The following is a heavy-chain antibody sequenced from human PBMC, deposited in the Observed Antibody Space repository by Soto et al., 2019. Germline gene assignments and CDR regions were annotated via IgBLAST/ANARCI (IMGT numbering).Heavy chain of an antibody. J-gene: IGHJ4*02. V-gene: IGHV3-7*01. D-gene: IGHD1-26*01. CDR1: GFTFRAYC. CDR3: TRGGCSSESYCCFDY. CDR2: IKQDGSEK. Sequence: EVQLVESGGGLVRPGGSLRLSCAASGFTFRAYCMSWVRQAPGKGLEWVANIKQDGSEKYYVDSVKGRFTISRDNAENSLYLQMNSLRAEDTAVYYCTRGGCSSESYCCFDYWGQGTLVTVSS.